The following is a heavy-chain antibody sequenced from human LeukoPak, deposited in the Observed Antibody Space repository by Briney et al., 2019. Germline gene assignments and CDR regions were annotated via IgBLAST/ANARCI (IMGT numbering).Heavy chain of an antibody. CDR1: GGTFSSYA. Sequence: SVEVSCKASGGTFSSYAISWVRQAPGQGLEWMGVIIPIFGTANYAQKFQGRVTITADESTSTAYMELSSLRSEDTAVYYCARDRGEYGDYDPYYYYGMDVWGQGTTVTVSS. J-gene: IGHJ6*02. CDR3: ARDRGEYGDYDPYYYYGMDV. V-gene: IGHV1-69*13. D-gene: IGHD4-17*01. CDR2: IIPIFGTA.